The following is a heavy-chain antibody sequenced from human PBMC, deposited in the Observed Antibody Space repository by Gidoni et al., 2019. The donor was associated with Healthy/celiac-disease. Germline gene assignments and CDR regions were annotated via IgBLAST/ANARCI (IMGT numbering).Heavy chain of an antibody. CDR1: GRSISSGGYY. CDR2: IYYSGST. V-gene: IGHV4-31*03. D-gene: IGHD6-19*01. J-gene: IGHJ4*02. CDR3: ARVGWLGIAVAGDLDY. Sequence: QVQLQESGPGLVKPSQTLSLTCPVPGRSISSGGYYWSWIRQHPGKGLEWIGYIYYSGSTYYNPSLKSRVTISVDTSKNQFSLKLSSVTAADTAVYYCARVGWLGIAVAGDLDYWGQGTLVTVSS.